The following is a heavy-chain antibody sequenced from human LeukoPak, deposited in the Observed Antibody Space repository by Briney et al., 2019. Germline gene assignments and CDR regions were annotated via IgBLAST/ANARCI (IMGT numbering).Heavy chain of an antibody. Sequence: GGSLRLSCAASGFTFSSYAMSWVRQAPGKGLEWVSAISGGGGSTYYADSVKGRFTISRDNSKNTLYLQMNSLRAEDTAVYYCAKAPRSLVAGGFDYWGQGTLVTVSS. V-gene: IGHV3-23*01. CDR1: GFTFSSYA. CDR2: ISGGGGST. J-gene: IGHJ4*02. D-gene: IGHD5-12*01. CDR3: AKAPRSLVAGGFDY.